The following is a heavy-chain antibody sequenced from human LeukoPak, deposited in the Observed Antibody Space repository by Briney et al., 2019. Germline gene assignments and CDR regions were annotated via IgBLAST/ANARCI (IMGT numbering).Heavy chain of an antibody. V-gene: IGHV3-74*01. D-gene: IGHD3-22*01. J-gene: IGHJ5*02. CDR2: IRSDGTYT. CDR3: AKGDSGHYYDSRGYLNWLDP. CDR1: GFTFSNYW. Sequence: PGGSLILSCAASGFTFSNYWMHWVRQAPGKGLVWVSRIRSDGTYTTYADSVKGRFTISRDNAKNTLYLQMNSLRAEDTAVYYCAKGDSGHYYDSRGYLNWLDPWGQGTLVTVSS.